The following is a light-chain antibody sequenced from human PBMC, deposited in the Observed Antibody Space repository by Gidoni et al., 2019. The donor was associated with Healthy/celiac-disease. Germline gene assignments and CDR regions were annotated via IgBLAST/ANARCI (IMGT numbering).Light chain of an antibody. CDR3: QQYGSSLIT. Sequence: EIVLTQSPGTLSLSPGERATLSCRASQSVSSSYLAWYQQKHGQAPRLLIYGASSRATGIPDRFRGSGSGTDFTLTISRLEPEDFAVYYCQQYGSSLITFGGXTKVEIK. J-gene: IGKJ4*01. CDR2: GAS. CDR1: QSVSSSY. V-gene: IGKV3-20*01.